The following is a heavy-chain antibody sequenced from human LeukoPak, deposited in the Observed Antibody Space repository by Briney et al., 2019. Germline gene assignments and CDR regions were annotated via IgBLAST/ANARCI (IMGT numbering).Heavy chain of an antibody. D-gene: IGHD3-3*01. CDR2: INSDGSST. CDR3: ARVNLYYDFWSGYYTEDYFDY. J-gene: IGHJ4*02. V-gene: IGHV3-74*01. Sequence: GGSLRLSCAASGFTSSSYWMPWVRQAPGKGLVWVSRINSDGSSTSYADSVKGRFTISRDNAKNTLYLQMNSLRAEDTAVYYCARVNLYYDFWSGYYTEDYFDYWGQGTLVTVSS. CDR1: GFTSSSYW.